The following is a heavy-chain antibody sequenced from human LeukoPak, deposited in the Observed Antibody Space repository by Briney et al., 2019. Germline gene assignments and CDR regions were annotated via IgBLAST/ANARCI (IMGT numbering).Heavy chain of an antibody. Sequence: SETLSLTCTVSGVSISSYYWSWIRQPPGKGLEWIGYIYYSGSTNYNPSLKSRVTISVDTSKNQFSLKLSSVTAADTAVYYCARSAAYYNFWTGYYDALYYMDVWGKGTTVTVSS. V-gene: IGHV4-59*08. CDR3: ARSAAYYNFWTGYYDALYYMDV. D-gene: IGHD3-3*01. J-gene: IGHJ6*03. CDR1: GVSISSYY. CDR2: IYYSGST.